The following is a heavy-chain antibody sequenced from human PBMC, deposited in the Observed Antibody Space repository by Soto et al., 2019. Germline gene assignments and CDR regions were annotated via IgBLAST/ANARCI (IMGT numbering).Heavy chain of an antibody. CDR1: GFTFSKYD. CDR2: IWNDGNKK. CDR3: VRGGKTAGAFDI. D-gene: IGHD3-16*01. J-gene: IGHJ3*02. Sequence: QVQLVESGGGVVQPGRSLRLSCAASGFTFSKYDMHWVRQAPGKGLEWVAVIWNDGNKKYYADSVKGRFTISRDNSENTLFLQMNSLTAEDTAVYYCVRGGKTAGAFDIWGQGTMVTVSS. V-gene: IGHV3-33*01.